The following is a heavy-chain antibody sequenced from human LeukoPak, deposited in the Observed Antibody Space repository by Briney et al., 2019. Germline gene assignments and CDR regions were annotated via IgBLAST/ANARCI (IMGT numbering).Heavy chain of an antibody. CDR3: ARVISAGDSIWFDP. CDR2: ISSSGSTI. CDR1: GFTFSDYY. J-gene: IGHJ5*02. Sequence: GGSLRLSCAASGFTFSDYYMSWIRQAPGKGLEWVSYISSSGSTIYYADSVKGRFTISRDNAKNSLSLQMNSLRAEDTAVYYCARVISAGDSIWFDPWGQGTLVTVSS. V-gene: IGHV3-11*01. D-gene: IGHD3/OR15-3a*01.